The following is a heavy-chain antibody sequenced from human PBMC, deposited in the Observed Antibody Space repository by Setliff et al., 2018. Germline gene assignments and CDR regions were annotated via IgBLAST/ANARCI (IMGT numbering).Heavy chain of an antibody. J-gene: IGHJ5*02. D-gene: IGHD1-7*01. V-gene: IGHV4-59*08. CDR2: IYYRGST. CDR1: GCSISSHY. CDR3: ARGGYNWHYNNWFDP. Sequence: SETLSLTCTVSGCSISSHYWSWNRQPPGKGLEWIGYIYYRGSTNYNPSLKSRVTISVDTSKNQFFLKLTSVTAADPAVYYCARGGYNWHYNNWFDPWGPRTLVTVSS.